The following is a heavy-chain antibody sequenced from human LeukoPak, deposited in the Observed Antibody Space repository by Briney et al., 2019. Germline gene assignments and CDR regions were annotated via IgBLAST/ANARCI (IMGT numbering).Heavy chain of an antibody. CDR3: ARGPPPYGSGTYYLDY. D-gene: IGHD3-10*01. CDR2: INPSGGST. Sequence: ASVKVSCKASGYTFTSYYMHWVRQAPGQGLEWMGWINPSGGSTSYAQKFQARVTMTRDTSTTTVYMELSSLRSEDTAVYYCARGPPPYGSGTYYLDYWGQGTLVTVSS. J-gene: IGHJ4*02. CDR1: GYTFTSYY. V-gene: IGHV1-46*01.